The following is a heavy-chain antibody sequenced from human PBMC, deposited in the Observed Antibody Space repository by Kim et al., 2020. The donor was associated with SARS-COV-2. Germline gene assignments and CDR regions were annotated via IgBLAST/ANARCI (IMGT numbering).Heavy chain of an antibody. CDR3: ARVLMVPAATFTFDY. CDR1: GGSISSYY. D-gene: IGHD2-2*01. J-gene: IGHJ4*02. V-gene: IGHV4-59*01. Sequence: SETLSLTCTVSGGSISSYYWSWIRQPPGKGLEWIGYIYYSGSTNYNPSLKSRVTISVDTSKNQFSLKLSSVTAADTAVYYCARVLMVPAATFTFDYWGQGTLVTVSS. CDR2: IYYSGST.